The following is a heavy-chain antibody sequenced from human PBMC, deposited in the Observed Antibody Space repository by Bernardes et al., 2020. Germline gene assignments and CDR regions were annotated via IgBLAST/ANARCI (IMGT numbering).Heavy chain of an antibody. CDR1: GFTFSSYA. D-gene: IGHD5-18*01. Sequence: GGSLRLSCAASGFTFSSYAMRWVRQAPGKGLEWVAAIAYDGSDKYYADSVKARFTISRDNSKNTLYLQMNSLRAEDTAVYYCARDRDTDVDPDFDYSGQGTLGTASS. CDR3: ARDRDTDVDPDFDY. CDR2: IAYDGSDK. V-gene: IGHV3-30*04. J-gene: IGHJ4*02.